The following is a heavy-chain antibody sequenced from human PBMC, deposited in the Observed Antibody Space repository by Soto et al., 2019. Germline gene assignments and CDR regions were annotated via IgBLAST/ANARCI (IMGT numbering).Heavy chain of an antibody. V-gene: IGHV4-30-2*01. Sequence: PSETLSLTCAVYGGSISSGGYSWSWIRKQPGKGLEWIGYTYHSGSTYYNPSLKSRVTISVDRSKNQFSLKLSSVTAADTAVYYCARAHYGDYGYGMDVWGQGTTVTVSS. CDR1: GGSISSGGYS. D-gene: IGHD4-17*01. CDR2: TYHSGST. CDR3: ARAHYGDYGYGMDV. J-gene: IGHJ6*02.